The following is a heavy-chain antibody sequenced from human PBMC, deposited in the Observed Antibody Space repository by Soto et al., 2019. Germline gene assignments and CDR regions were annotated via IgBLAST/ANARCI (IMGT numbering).Heavy chain of an antibody. J-gene: IGHJ6*02. CDR2: VYYIGSP. D-gene: IGHD2-2*02. V-gene: IGHV4-59*12. Sequence: SETLSLTCTVSGDSISYYYWNWIRQPPGKGLEWIGYVYYIGSPNYNPSLKSRVTMSVDTSKNQFSLKLSSVTAADTAVYYCARDSXVPAAILSGYYYYGMDVWGQGTTVTVSS. CDR3: ARDSXVPAAILSGYYYYGMDV. CDR1: GDSISYYY.